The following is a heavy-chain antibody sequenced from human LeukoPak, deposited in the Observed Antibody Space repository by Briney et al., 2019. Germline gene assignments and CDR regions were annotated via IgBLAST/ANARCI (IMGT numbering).Heavy chain of an antibody. J-gene: IGHJ4*02. CDR2: IFDSGNI. CDR1: FASISSGGYY. V-gene: IGHV4-31*03. CDR3: ASSYSNSWYDY. Sequence: SQTLSLTCTVSFASISSGGYYRTWIRQHPEKGLEWIGYIFDSGNIYYNPSLKSRLTISVDTSENQFSLKLTSVTAADTAIYYCASSYSNSWYDYWGQGILVTVSS. D-gene: IGHD6-13*01.